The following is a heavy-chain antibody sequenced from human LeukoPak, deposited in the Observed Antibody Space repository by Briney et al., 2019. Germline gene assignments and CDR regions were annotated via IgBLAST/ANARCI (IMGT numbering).Heavy chain of an antibody. Sequence: GGSLRLSCAASGFTFSSYSMNWVRQAPGKGLEWVPFISSSSSHIYYADSVKGRFTISRDNAKNSLYLQMNSLRAEDTAVYYCARVGQWLVASSYYYYGMDVWGQGTTVTVSS. J-gene: IGHJ6*02. V-gene: IGHV3-21*01. CDR3: ARVGQWLVASSYYYYGMDV. D-gene: IGHD6-19*01. CDR2: ISSSSSHI. CDR1: GFTFSSYS.